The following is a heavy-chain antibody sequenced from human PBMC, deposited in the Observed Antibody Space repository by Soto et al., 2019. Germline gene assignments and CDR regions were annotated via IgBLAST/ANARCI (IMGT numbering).Heavy chain of an antibody. J-gene: IGHJ6*03. CDR3: ARDKQQLVHNYYYYYYMDV. D-gene: IGHD6-13*01. CDR1: GFTFSSYG. V-gene: IGHV3-33*01. Sequence: GGSLRLSCAASGFTFSSYGMHWVRQAPGKGLEWVAVIWYDGSNKYYADSVKGRFTISRDNSKNTLYLQMNSLRAEDTAVYYCARDKQQLVHNYYYYYYMDVWGKGTTVTVSS. CDR2: IWYDGSNK.